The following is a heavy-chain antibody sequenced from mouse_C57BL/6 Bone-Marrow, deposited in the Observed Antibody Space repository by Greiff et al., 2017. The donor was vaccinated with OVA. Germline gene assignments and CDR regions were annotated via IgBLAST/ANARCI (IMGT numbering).Heavy chain of an antibody. Sequence: EVQVVESGGDLVKPGGSLKLSCAASGFTFSSYGMSWVRQTPDKRLAWVATISSGGSYTYYPDSVKGRFTISRDNAKNTLYLQMSSLKSEDTAMYYSASQTGYYFDYWGQGTTLSVSS. J-gene: IGHJ2*01. CDR3: ASQTGYYFDY. CDR1: GFTFSSYG. D-gene: IGHD4-1*01. CDR2: ISSGGSYT. V-gene: IGHV5-6*01.